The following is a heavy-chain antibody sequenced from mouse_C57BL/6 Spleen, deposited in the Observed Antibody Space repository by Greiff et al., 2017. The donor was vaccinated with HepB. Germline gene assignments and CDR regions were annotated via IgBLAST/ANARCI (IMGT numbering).Heavy chain of an antibody. Sequence: QVQLKESGAELVKPGASVKLSCKASGYTFTEYTIHWVKQRSGQGLEWIGWFYPGSGSIKYNENFKDTATLTANKSSSTVYMELSRLTSEYSAVYVFAKHGPAFYAMDYWGQGTSVTVSS. CDR1: GYTFTEYT. CDR2: FYPGSGSI. CDR3: AKHGPAFYAMDY. V-gene: IGHV1-62-2*01. J-gene: IGHJ4*01.